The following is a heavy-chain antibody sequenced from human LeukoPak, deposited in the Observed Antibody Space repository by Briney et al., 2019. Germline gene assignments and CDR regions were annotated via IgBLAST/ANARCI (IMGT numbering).Heavy chain of an antibody. CDR2: ISAYNGNT. V-gene: IGHV1-18*01. J-gene: IGHJ4*02. Sequence: ASVKASCKASGYTFTSYGISWVRQAPGQGLEWMGWISAYNGNTNYAQKLQSRVTMTTDTSTSTAYMELRSLRSDDTVVYYCARDRIVLMVYVTTLDYWGQGTLVTVSS. D-gene: IGHD2-8*01. CDR1: GYTFTSYG. CDR3: ARDRIVLMVYVTTLDY.